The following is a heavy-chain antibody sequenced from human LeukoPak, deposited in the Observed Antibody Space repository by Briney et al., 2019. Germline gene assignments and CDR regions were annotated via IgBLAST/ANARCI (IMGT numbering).Heavy chain of an antibody. V-gene: IGHV3-21*06. Sequence: PGGSLRLSRAASGFTFNAYAMHWVRQVPGKGPEWISSISGSRDFIYYADSVKGRFTISRDNAKNSLYLDMNSLRVEDTAVYFCVRALVGAAFDTWGQGALVTVSS. CDR1: GFTFNAYA. CDR2: ISGSRDFI. CDR3: VRALVGAAFDT. D-gene: IGHD1-26*01. J-gene: IGHJ4*02.